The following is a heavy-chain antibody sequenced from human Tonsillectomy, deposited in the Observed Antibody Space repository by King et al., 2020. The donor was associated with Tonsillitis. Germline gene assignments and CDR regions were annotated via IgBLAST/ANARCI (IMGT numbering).Heavy chain of an antibody. Sequence: VQLVQSGAEVKKPGASVKVSCKASGYTFTGYYMHWVRQAPGQGLEWMGWINPNSGGTNYAQKFQGRVTMTRDTSISTAYMELSRLRSDDTAVYYCARDPPTYYYDSSGYRFDSWGQGTLVTVSS. D-gene: IGHD3-22*01. CDR2: INPNSGGT. CDR3: ARDPPTYYYDSSGYRFDS. J-gene: IGHJ4*02. V-gene: IGHV1-2*02. CDR1: GYTFTGYY.